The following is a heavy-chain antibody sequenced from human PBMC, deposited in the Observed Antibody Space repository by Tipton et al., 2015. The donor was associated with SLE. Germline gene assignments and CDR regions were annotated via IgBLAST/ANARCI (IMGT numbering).Heavy chain of an antibody. V-gene: IGHV3-23*01. Sequence: SLRLSCGASGFSFSNYAMSWVRQAAGKGLEWVSVISGSGGSTYYADSVKDRLTISRDNSKNTMNLQMNSLRAEDTAVYYCAKGLVGATTVDYWGQGTVVTVSS. CDR2: ISGSGGST. J-gene: IGHJ4*02. CDR1: GFSFSNYA. CDR3: AKGLVGATTVDY. D-gene: IGHD1-26*01.